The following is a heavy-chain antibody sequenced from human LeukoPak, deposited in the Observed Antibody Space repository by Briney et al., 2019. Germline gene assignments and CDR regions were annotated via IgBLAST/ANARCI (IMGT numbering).Heavy chain of an antibody. V-gene: IGHV3-7*03. D-gene: IGHD2-15*01. Sequence: GGSLRLSCAASGFTFSSYWMSWVRQAPGKGLEWVANIKQDGSEKYYVDSVKGRFTISRDNAKNSLYLQMNSLRVEDTAVYYCAKDSQSHAWSQFDYWGQGTLVTVSP. CDR1: GFTFSSYW. CDR3: AKDSQSHAWSQFDY. J-gene: IGHJ4*02. CDR2: IKQDGSEK.